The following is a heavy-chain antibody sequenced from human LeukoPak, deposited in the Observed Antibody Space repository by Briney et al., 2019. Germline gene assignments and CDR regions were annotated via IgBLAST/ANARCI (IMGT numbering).Heavy chain of an antibody. CDR1: GYTFTCYY. V-gene: IGHV1-2*04. J-gene: IGHJ3*02. CDR3: ARGGITGTTRGPTRLNDAFDI. Sequence: ASVKVSCKASGYTFTCYYMHWVRQAPGQGLEWMGWTNPNSGGTNYAQKFQGWVTMTRDTSISTAYMELSRLRSDDTAVYYCARGGITGTTRGPTRLNDAFDIWGQGTMVTVSS. D-gene: IGHD1-20*01. CDR2: TNPNSGGT.